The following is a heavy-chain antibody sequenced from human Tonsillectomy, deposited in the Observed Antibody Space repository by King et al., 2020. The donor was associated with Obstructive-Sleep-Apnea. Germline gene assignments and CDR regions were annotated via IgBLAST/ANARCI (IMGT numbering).Heavy chain of an antibody. V-gene: IGHV4-38-2*02. J-gene: IGHJ4*02. Sequence: QLQESGPGLVKPSETLSLTCIVSAYSISSGYYWGWIRQPPGKGLEWIGNIYHSGSTYYNPSLKSRVTISVDPSKNQFSLKMSSVTAADTAVYHCARGWIQLWSHFDYWGQGTLVTVSS. CDR3: ARGWIQLWSHFDY. CDR1: AYSISSGYY. D-gene: IGHD5-18*01. CDR2: IYHSGST.